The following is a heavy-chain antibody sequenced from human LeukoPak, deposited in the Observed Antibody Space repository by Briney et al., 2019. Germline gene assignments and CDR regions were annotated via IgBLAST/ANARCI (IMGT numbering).Heavy chain of an antibody. J-gene: IGHJ4*02. V-gene: IGHV4-59*01. D-gene: IGHD3-22*01. CDR1: GGSISSYY. CDR2: IYYSGGT. CDR3: VRFDTSGYYVDN. Sequence: SETLSLTCTVSGGSISSYYWSWIRQPPGKGLEWMGYIYYSGGTNYNPSLKSRVAISVDTSKNQFSLMLNSVTAADTAVYYCVRFDTSGYYVDNWGQGTLVTVSS.